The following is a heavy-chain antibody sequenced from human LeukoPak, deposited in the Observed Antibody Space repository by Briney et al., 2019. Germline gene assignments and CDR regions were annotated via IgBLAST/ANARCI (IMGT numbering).Heavy chain of an antibody. Sequence: SETLSLTCAVYGGSFSGYYWSWVRQPPGKGLEWIGEINHSGSTNYNPSLKSRVTISVDTSKNQFSLKLSSVTAADTAVYYCSRGGNYFDYWGQGTLVTVSS. CDR2: INHSGST. CDR3: SRGGNYFDY. D-gene: IGHD3-10*01. V-gene: IGHV4-34*01. J-gene: IGHJ4*02. CDR1: GGSFSGYY.